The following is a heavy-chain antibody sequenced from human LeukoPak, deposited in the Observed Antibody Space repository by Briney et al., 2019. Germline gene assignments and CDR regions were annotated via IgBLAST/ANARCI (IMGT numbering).Heavy chain of an antibody. CDR2: IIPILGIA. CDR1: GGTFSSYA. Sequence: ASVKVSCKASGGTFSSYAISWVRQAPGQGLEWMGRIIPILGIANYAQKFQGRVTITADKSTSTVYMELSSLRSEDTAVYYCASFTAMVNGDYWGQGTLVTVSS. V-gene: IGHV1-69*04. CDR3: ASFTAMVNGDY. D-gene: IGHD5-18*01. J-gene: IGHJ4*02.